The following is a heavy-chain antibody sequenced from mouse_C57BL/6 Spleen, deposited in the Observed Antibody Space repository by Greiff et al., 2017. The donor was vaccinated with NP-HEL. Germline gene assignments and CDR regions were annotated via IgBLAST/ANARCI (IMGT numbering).Heavy chain of an antibody. CDR1: GYTFTSYW. Sequence: VQLQQPGAELVRPGSSVKLSCKASGYTFTSYWMDWVKQRPGQGLEWIGNIYPSDSETHYNQKFKDKATLTVDKSSSTAYMQLSSLTSEDSAVYYCAREGAYYGSSGNFDYWGQGTTLTVSS. J-gene: IGHJ2*01. V-gene: IGHV1-61*01. CDR2: IYPSDSET. D-gene: IGHD1-1*01. CDR3: AREGAYYGSSGNFDY.